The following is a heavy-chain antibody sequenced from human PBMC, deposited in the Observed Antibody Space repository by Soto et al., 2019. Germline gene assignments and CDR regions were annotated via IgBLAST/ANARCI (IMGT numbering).Heavy chain of an antibody. Sequence: SVKVSCKASGGTFSSYAISWVRQAPGQGLEWMGGIIPIFGTANYAQKFQDRVTITADESTSTAYMELSSLRSEDTAVYYCARAYYSGYGSYYYYYGMDVWGQGTTVTVSS. CDR2: IIPIFGTA. CDR3: ARAYYSGYGSYYYYYGMDV. D-gene: IGHD5-12*01. CDR1: GGTFSSYA. V-gene: IGHV1-69*13. J-gene: IGHJ6*02.